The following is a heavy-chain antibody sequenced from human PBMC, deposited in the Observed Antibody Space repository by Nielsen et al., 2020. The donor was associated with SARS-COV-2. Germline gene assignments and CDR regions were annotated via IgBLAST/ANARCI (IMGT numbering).Heavy chain of an antibody. V-gene: IGHV1-18*04. CDR1: GYTFTSYG. CDR3: ARVVSALLVNWFDP. J-gene: IGHJ5*02. CDR2: ISAYNGNT. Sequence: ASVKVSCKASGYTFTSYGISWVRQAPGQGLEWMGWISAYNGNTNYAQKLQGRVTMTTGTSTSTAYMELRSLRSDDTAVYYCARVVSALLVNWFDPWGQGTLVTVSS. D-gene: IGHD3-3*02.